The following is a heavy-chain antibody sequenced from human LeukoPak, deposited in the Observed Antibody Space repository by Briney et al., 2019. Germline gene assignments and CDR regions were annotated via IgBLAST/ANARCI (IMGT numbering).Heavy chain of an antibody. V-gene: IGHV3-30*02. CDR2: IRYDGSNK. J-gene: IGHJ4*02. Sequence: PGGSLRLSCAASGFTFSSYGMHWDRQAPGRGLEWVAFIRYDGSNKYYADSVKGRFTISRDNSKNTLYLQMNSLRAEDTAVYYCAKAADYGYTTHFDYWGQGTLLTVSS. CDR1: GFTFSSYG. CDR3: AKAADYGYTTHFDY. D-gene: IGHD5-18*01.